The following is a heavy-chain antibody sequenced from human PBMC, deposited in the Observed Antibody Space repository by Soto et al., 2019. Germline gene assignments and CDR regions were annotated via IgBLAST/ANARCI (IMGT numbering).Heavy chain of an antibody. D-gene: IGHD5-12*01. CDR3: ARAGYNIDY. CDR2: IYYTGST. J-gene: IGHJ4*02. V-gene: IGHV4-59*01. CDR1: GGSISSYY. Sequence: QVQLQESGPGLVKPSETLSLTCTVPGGSISSYYWSWIRQPPGKGLEWIGYIYYTGSTNYNPSLKSRVTISVDTSKNQFSLKLSSVTAADTAVYYCARAGYNIDYWGQGTLVTVSS.